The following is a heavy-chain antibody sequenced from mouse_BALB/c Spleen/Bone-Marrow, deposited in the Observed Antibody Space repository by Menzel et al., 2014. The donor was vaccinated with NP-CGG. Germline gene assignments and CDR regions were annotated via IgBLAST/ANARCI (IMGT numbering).Heavy chain of an antibody. CDR1: GFTFSDFY. CDR2: SRNKANDYTT. Sequence: EVMLVESGGGLVQPGGSLRLSCATSGFTFSDFYMEWVRQPPGKRLEWIAASRNKANDYTTESSASAKGRFIVSRDTSQSILYLQMNALRAEDTAIYYCARDSYGSAWFAYWGQGTLVTVSA. CDR3: ARDSYGSAWFAY. V-gene: IGHV7-1*02. J-gene: IGHJ3*01. D-gene: IGHD2-2*01.